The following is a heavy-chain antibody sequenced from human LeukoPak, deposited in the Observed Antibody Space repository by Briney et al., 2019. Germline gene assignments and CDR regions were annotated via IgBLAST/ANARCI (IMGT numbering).Heavy chain of an antibody. Sequence: ASVKVSCKASGYTFTGYYMHWVRQAPGQGLEWMGWINPNSGGTNYAQKFQGRVTMTRDTSISTAYMELSRLRSDDTAVYYCARGVAEGYYGSGSYLYYYYYMDVWGKGTTVTVSS. D-gene: IGHD3-10*01. CDR3: ARGVAEGYYGSGSYLYYYYYMDV. V-gene: IGHV1-2*02. J-gene: IGHJ6*03. CDR1: GYTFTGYY. CDR2: INPNSGGT.